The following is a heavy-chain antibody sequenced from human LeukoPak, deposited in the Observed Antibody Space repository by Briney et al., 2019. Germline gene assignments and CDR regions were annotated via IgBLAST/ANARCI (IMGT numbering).Heavy chain of an antibody. J-gene: IGHJ1*01. Sequence: GGSLRLSCAASGFTFNSYTMHWVRQAPGKGLEYVSAISSNGGSTYYANSVKGRFTISRDNSRNTLLLQMNSLRAEDTALYYCASAREYCGSAECYEYFQHWGQGTLVTVSS. D-gene: IGHD2-21*01. V-gene: IGHV3-64*01. CDR1: GFTFNSYT. CDR2: ISSNGGST. CDR3: ASAREYCGSAECYEYFQH.